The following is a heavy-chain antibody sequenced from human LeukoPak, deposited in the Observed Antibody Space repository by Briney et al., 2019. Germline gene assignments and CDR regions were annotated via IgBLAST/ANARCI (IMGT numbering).Heavy chain of an antibody. D-gene: IGHD1-1*01. J-gene: IGHJ5*02. Sequence: SVKVSCKASGGTFSSYAISWVRQAPGQGLEWMGGIIPIFGTANYAQKFQGRVSMTTGTSTSTAYMELRSLRSDDTAVYYCARDVPGSIGTTARFDPWGQGTLVTVSS. V-gene: IGHV1-69*05. CDR3: ARDVPGSIGTTARFDP. CDR2: IIPIFGTA. CDR1: GGTFSSYA.